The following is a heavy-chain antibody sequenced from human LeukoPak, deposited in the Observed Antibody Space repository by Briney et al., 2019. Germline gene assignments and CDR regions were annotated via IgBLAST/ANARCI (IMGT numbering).Heavy chain of an antibody. V-gene: IGHV1-69*13. CDR1: GGTFSSYA. CDR2: IIPIFGTA. Sequence: ASVKVSCTASGGTFSSYAISRVRQAPGQGLEWMGGIIPIFGTANYAQKFQGRVTITADESTSTAYMELSSLRSEDTAVYYCARHDDYGDQTIDYWGQGTLVTVSS. J-gene: IGHJ4*02. D-gene: IGHD4-17*01. CDR3: ARHDDYGDQTIDY.